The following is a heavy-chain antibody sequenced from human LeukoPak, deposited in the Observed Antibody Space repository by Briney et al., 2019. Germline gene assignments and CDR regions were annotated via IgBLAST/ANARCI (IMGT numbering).Heavy chain of an antibody. CDR3: ARDRFPDFWSGYYAQRYYYYYMDV. D-gene: IGHD3-3*01. CDR2: IYTSGST. J-gene: IGHJ6*03. Sequence: PSETLSLTCTVSGGSISSGSYYWSWIRQPAGKGLEWIGRIYTSGSTNYNPSLKSRVTISVDTSKNQFSLKLSSVTAADTAVYYCARDRFPDFWSGYYAQRYYYYYMDVWGKGTTVTVSS. CDR1: GGSISSGSYY. V-gene: IGHV4-61*02.